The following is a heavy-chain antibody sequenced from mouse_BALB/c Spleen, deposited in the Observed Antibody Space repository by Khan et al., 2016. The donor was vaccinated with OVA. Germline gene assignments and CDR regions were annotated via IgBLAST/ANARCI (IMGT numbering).Heavy chain of an antibody. CDR2: ISTYYGDA. J-gene: IGHJ3*01. CDR1: GYTFTDFT. CDR3: TGGGGGNRFAY. Sequence: QVRLQQSGAELVRPGVSVKISCKGSGYTFTDFTMHWVKQSHAMSLEWIGVISTYYGDATYNQKFKDKATMTVDKSSSTAYMELARLTSEDSAILYHTGGGGGNRFAYWGQGTLVTVSA. V-gene: IGHV1S137*01.